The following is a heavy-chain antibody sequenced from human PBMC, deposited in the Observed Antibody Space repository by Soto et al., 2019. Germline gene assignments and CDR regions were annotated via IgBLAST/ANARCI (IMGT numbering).Heavy chain of an antibody. CDR2: IYWDDDK. D-gene: IGHD7-27*01. Sequence: QITLKESGPTLVKPTQTLTLTCTFSGFSLSTSGVGVGWIRQPPGKSLELLALIYWDDDKRYSPSLKSRLTITKDTSKNQVVLTMTNMDPVDTATYYCAHSSNPEYYYGMDVWGQGTTVTVSS. CDR3: AHSSNPEYYYGMDV. CDR1: GFSLSTSGVG. J-gene: IGHJ6*02. V-gene: IGHV2-5*02.